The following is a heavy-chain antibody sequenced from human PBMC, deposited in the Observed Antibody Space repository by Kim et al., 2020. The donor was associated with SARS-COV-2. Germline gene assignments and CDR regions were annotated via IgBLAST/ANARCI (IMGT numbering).Heavy chain of an antibody. J-gene: IGHJ5*02. V-gene: IGHV3-74*01. CDR3: ARDPIFSSSWYVGWFDP. CDR2: INSDGSST. D-gene: IGHD6-13*01. CDR1: GFTFSSYW. Sequence: GGSLRLSCAASGFTFSSYWMHWVRQAPGKGLVWVSRINSDGSSTSYADSVKGRFTISRDNAKNTLYLQMNSLRAEDTAVYYCARDPIFSSSWYVGWFDPWGQGTLVTVSS.